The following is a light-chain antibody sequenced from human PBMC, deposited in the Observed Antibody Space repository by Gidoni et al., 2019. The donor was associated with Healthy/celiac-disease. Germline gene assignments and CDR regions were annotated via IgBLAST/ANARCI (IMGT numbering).Light chain of an antibody. CDR3: QQSYSTPMVT. J-gene: IGKJ3*01. V-gene: IGKV1-39*01. Sequence: DIQMTQSPSSLSASVGDRVTITCRESQSISSYLNWYQQKPGKAPKLLIYAASSLQSGVPSRFSGSGSGTDFTLTISSLQPEDFATYYCQQSYSTPMVTFGPGTKVDIK. CDR1: QSISSY. CDR2: AAS.